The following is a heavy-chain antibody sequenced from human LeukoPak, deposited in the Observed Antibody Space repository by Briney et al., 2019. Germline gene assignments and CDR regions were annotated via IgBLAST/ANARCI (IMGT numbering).Heavy chain of an antibody. V-gene: IGHV4-4*07. J-gene: IGHJ1*01. CDR1: GDSISRYY. Sequence: SETLSLTCTVSGDSISRYYWNWIRQPAGKELEWTGRIHGSGTTNYNPSLKSRVYISIDKSKNQFSLRLTSVTAADTAVYYCARVDSGTYHSLEIWGQGTLVSVSS. D-gene: IGHD1-26*01. CDR2: IHGSGTT. CDR3: ARVDSGTYHSLEI.